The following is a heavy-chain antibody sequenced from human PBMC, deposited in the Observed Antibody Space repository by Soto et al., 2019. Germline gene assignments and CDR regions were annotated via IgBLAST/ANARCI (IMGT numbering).Heavy chain of an antibody. CDR3: ARVDMVRGSHLSFSGMDV. D-gene: IGHD3-10*01. V-gene: IGHV1-69*13. J-gene: IGHJ6*02. CDR2: IIPIFGTA. CDR1: GGTFSSYA. Sequence: ASVKVSCKASGGTFSSYAISWVRQAPGQGLEWMGGIIPIFGTANYAQKFQGRVTITADESTSTAYMELSSLRSEDTAVYYCARVDMVRGSHLSFSGMDVWGQGTTVTVSS.